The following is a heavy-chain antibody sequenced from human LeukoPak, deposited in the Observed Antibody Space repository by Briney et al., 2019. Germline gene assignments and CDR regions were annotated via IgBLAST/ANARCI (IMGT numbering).Heavy chain of an antibody. CDR1: GGSISSSSNY. Sequence: SETLSLTCTVSGGSISSSSNYWGWIRQPPGKGLEWIGSIYYSGCTYYNPSLKSRVTISVDTSKNQFSLKLSSVTAADTAVYYCARHGGYCSSTSCFEYFHHWGQGTLVTVPS. V-gene: IGHV4-39*01. J-gene: IGHJ1*01. CDR3: ARHGGYCSSTSCFEYFHH. D-gene: IGHD2-2*01. CDR2: IYYSGCT.